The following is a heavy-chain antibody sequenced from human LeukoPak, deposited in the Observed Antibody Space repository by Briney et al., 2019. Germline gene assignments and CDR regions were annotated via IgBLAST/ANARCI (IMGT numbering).Heavy chain of an antibody. J-gene: IGHJ4*02. CDR3: AREVFGGSVNFDY. CDR1: GGSVSSASYY. V-gene: IGHV4-61*01. D-gene: IGHD2-15*01. CDR2: IYYSGST. Sequence: SETLSLTCTVSGGSVSSASYYWSWIRQPPGKGLEWIGFIYYSGSTNYNPSLKSRVTISVDTSKNQFSLKLTSVTAADTAVYYCAREVFGGSVNFDYWGQGTLVTVSS.